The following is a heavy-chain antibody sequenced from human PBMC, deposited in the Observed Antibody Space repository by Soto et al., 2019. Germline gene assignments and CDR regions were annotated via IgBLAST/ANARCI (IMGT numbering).Heavy chain of an antibody. CDR1: GFTFRSYG. CDR2: IWGDVSNK. J-gene: IGHJ6*02. V-gene: IGHV3-33*01. Sequence: GGSLRLSCAASGFTFRSYGMHWVRQAPGKGLEWVAVIWGDVSNKYYADSVKGRFTISRDNSKNTLYLQMNSLRAEDTAVYYCARLYCSGRSCRAHYYYYYGMAVWGQGTTVTVSS. D-gene: IGHD2-15*01. CDR3: ARLYCSGRSCRAHYYYYYGMAV.